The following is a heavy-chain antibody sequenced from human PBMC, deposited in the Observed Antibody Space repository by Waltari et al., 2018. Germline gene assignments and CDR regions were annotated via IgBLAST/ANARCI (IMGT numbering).Heavy chain of an antibody. CDR3: ARRAVTGFFDY. D-gene: IGHD6-19*01. Sequence: QVQLQESGPGLVKPSETLSLTCVVSSTSISSAYYWVWIRQPPGKGLEWIGSINHSGSINYNPSLKSRVTISVDTSKNQFSLKLGSVTAADTAVYYCARRAVTGFFDYWGQGTLVTVSS. V-gene: IGHV4-38-2*01. CDR1: STSISSAYY. J-gene: IGHJ4*02. CDR2: INHSGSI.